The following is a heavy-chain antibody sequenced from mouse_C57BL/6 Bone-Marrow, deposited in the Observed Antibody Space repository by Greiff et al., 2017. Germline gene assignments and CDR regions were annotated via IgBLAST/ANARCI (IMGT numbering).Heavy chain of an antibody. CDR3: VGATVVYFDY. CDR1: GYAFSSSW. J-gene: IGHJ2*01. V-gene: IGHV1-82*01. CDR2: IYPGDGDT. D-gene: IGHD1-1*01. Sequence: QVQLQESGPELVKPGASVKISCKASGYAFSSSWMNWVKQRPGKGLEWIGRIYPGDGDTNYNGKFMGKATLTADKSSSTAYMQLSSLTSEDSAVYFCVGATVVYFDYWGQGTTLTVSS.